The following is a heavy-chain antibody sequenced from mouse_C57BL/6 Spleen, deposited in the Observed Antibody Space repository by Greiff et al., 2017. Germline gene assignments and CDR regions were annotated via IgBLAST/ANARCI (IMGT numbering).Heavy chain of an antibody. Sequence: EVQLQQSGPVLVKPGASVKMSCKASGYTFTDYYMNWVKQSHGKSLEWIGVINPYNGGTSYNQKFKGKATLTVDKSSSTAYMELNSLTSEDSAVYYCARRNRGYFDVWGTGTTVTVSS. D-gene: IGHD5-2*01. CDR1: GYTFTDYY. V-gene: IGHV1-19*01. CDR3: ARRNRGYFDV. CDR2: INPYNGGT. J-gene: IGHJ1*03.